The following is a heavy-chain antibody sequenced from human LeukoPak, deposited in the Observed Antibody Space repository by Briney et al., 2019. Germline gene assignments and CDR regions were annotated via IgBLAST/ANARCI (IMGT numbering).Heavy chain of an antibody. CDR1: GFPFGSYA. CDR2: ITNGGVTT. Sequence: QTGGSLRLSCAASGFPFGSYAMSWVRQTPGKSLEWVSIITNGGVTTYYADSVRGRFTISRDNSKNILYLQMNSLRAEDTAVYYCVKLSSGSGSKFGFDAWGQGTLVTVSS. V-gene: IGHV3-23*01. J-gene: IGHJ4*02. D-gene: IGHD6-19*01. CDR3: VKLSSGSGSKFGFDA.